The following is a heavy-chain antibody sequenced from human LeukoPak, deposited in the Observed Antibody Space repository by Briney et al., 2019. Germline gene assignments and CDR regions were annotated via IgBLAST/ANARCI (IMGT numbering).Heavy chain of an antibody. D-gene: IGHD3-16*01. CDR2: IKPDGSER. CDR1: GFAFSSNW. J-gene: IGHJ4*02. CDR3: ARDYD. Sequence: GGSLRLSCAASGFAFSSNWMTWVRQAPGKGLEWVANIKPDGSERYYVESVKGRFTISRDNAKNSVFLQMDSLRAEDTALYYCARDYDGGQGTLVTVSS. V-gene: IGHV3-7*04.